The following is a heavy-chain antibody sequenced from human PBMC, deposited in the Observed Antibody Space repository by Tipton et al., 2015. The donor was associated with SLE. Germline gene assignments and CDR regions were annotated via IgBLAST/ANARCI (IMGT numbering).Heavy chain of an antibody. Sequence: TLSLTCTVSGGSISSGTYYWTWVRQPAGKGLEWIGRIYTSGSTNYNPSLKSRVTMSVDTSRKQFSLKLTSVTAADTAVYYCARRGWVDAFDIWGQGTMVIVSS. CDR3: ARRGWVDAFDI. D-gene: IGHD6-19*01. V-gene: IGHV4-61*02. CDR1: GGSISSGTYY. CDR2: IYTSGST. J-gene: IGHJ3*02.